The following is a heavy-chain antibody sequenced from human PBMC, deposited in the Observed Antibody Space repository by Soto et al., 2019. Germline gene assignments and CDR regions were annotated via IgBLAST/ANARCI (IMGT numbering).Heavy chain of an antibody. D-gene: IGHD3-10*01. V-gene: IGHV3-73*01. J-gene: IGHJ6*02. CDR3: TRLGGSGKRNGMDV. Sequence: GGSLRLSCAASGFTFSGTAMHWVRQASGKGLEWVGRIRSKANSYATAYAASVKGRFTISRDDSKNTAYLQMNSLKTEDTAVYYCTRLGGSGKRNGMDVWGQGTTVTVSS. CDR1: GFTFSGTA. CDR2: IRSKANSYAT.